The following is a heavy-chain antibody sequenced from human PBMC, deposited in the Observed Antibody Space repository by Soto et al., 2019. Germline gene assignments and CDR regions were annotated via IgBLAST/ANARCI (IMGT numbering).Heavy chain of an antibody. D-gene: IGHD3-3*01. CDR2: IYHGGST. CDR3: ARVPSPWSGYAFDI. Sequence: SETLSLTCAVSGYSISSGYYWGWLRQPPGKGLEWIGSIYHGGSTYYNPSLKSRVTISVDTSKNQFSLKLSSVTAADTAVYYCARVPSPWSGYAFDIWGQGTMVTVSS. J-gene: IGHJ3*02. CDR1: GYSISSGYY. V-gene: IGHV4-38-2*01.